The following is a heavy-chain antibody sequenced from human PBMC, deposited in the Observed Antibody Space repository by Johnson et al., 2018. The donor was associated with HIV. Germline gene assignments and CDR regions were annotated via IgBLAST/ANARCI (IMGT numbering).Heavy chain of an antibody. CDR3: AKGIAAPHDAFDI. CDR1: GFTFSDYY. J-gene: IGHJ3*02. V-gene: IGHV3-11*04. D-gene: IGHD6-6*01. Sequence: VHLVESGGGLVKPGGSLRLSCAASGFTFSDYYMSWIRQAPGKGLEWVSYISSGGSSIYYADSVKGRFTISRDNAKKSMYLQMNSLRAEDTAVYYCAKGIAAPHDAFDIWGQGTMVTVSS. CDR2: ISSGGSSI.